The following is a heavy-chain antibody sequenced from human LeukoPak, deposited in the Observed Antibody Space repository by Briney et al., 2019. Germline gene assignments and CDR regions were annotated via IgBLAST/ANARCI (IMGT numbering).Heavy chain of an antibody. D-gene: IGHD3-22*01. V-gene: IGHV3-23*01. CDR1: GFTFSSYA. Sequence: GGSLRLSCAASGFTFSSYAMSWVRQAPGKGLEWVSAISGSGGSTYYADSVKGRFTISRDNSKNTLYLQMNSLRAGDTAVYYCAKHRFESGGYHSTDWGQGTLVTVSS. CDR3: AKHRFESGGYHSTD. J-gene: IGHJ4*02. CDR2: ISGSGGST.